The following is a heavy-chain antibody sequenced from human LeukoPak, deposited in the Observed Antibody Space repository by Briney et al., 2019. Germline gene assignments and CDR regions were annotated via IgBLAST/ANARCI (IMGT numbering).Heavy chain of an antibody. CDR1: GGSFSGYY. CDR2: IYYSGST. Sequence: SETLSLTCGVYGGSFSGYYWSWIRQPPGKGLEWIGYIYYSGSTNYNPSLKSRVAISVDTSKNQFSLKLSSVTAADTAVYYCAREEYDFWSGYYTGGYFDYWGQGTLVTVSS. CDR3: AREEYDFWSGYYTGGYFDY. V-gene: IGHV4-59*01. D-gene: IGHD3-3*01. J-gene: IGHJ4*02.